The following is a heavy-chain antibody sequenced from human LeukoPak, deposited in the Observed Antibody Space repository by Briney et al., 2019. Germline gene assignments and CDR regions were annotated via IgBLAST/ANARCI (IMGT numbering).Heavy chain of an antibody. Sequence: PGGSLRLSCVSSGFTFSSYTINWVRRAPGKGLEWVSSISRSSSDIYYADSVKGRFTISRDNAKNSLYLQMNNLRAEDTAVYYCARDFYRYDSSAPWWFDPWGQGTLVTVSS. D-gene: IGHD3-22*01. J-gene: IGHJ5*02. CDR2: ISRSSSDI. CDR3: ARDFYRYDSSAPWWFDP. V-gene: IGHV3-21*06. CDR1: GFTFSSYT.